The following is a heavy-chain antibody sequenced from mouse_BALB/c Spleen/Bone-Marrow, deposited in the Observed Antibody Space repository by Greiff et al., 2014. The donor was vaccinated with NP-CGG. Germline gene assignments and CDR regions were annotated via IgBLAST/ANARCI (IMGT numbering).Heavy chain of an antibody. CDR2: IDPENGDT. J-gene: IGHJ3*01. V-gene: IGHV14-4*02. CDR1: GFNIKDYY. D-gene: IGHD2-4*01. CDR3: SLYDYDEKSAY. Sequence: VQLQQSGAEFVRSGASVKLSCTASGFNIKDYYMHWVKQRPEQGLEWIGWIDPENGDTEYAPKFQGKATMTADTSSNTAYLQXXXXXSEDTAVYYCSLYDYDEKSAYWGQGTLVTVSA.